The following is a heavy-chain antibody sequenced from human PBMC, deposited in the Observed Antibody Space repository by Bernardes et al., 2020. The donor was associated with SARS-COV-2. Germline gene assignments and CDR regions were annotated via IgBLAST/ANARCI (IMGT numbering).Heavy chain of an antibody. CDR3: TRGCGGDCHQVDY. J-gene: IGHJ4*02. Sequence: GYLRLSCTASGFTFGDYAMSWVRQAPGKGLEWVGFIRSKAYGGTTEYAASVKGRFTISRDDSKSIAYLQMNSLKTEDTAVYYCTRGCGGDCHQVDYWGQGTLVTVSS. D-gene: IGHD2-21*02. CDR2: IRSKAYGGTT. CDR1: GFTFGDYA. V-gene: IGHV3-49*04.